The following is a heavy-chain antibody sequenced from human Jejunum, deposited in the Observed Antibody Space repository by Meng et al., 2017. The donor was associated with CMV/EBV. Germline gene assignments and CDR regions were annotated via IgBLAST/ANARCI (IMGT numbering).Heavy chain of an antibody. V-gene: IGHV3-30*02. CDR1: SFPFPTYC. D-gene: IGHD6-19*01. J-gene: IGHJ4*02. Sequence: SSFPFPTYCMQWVRPAPCKGLEWVAYIRYDGSTKYYVESVKGRFTFSLAISQNTLSLHMNSLRADDTAVSSCAREVAVAGFDYWGQGTLVTVSS. CDR3: AREVAVAGFDY. CDR2: IRYDGSTK.